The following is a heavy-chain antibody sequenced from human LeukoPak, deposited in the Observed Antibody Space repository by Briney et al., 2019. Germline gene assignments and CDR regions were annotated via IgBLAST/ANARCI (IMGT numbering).Heavy chain of an antibody. CDR1: GGSISSSSYY. D-gene: IGHD6-6*01. CDR3: ARDLRGSIAARNMDV. CDR2: IYYSGST. V-gene: IGHV4-39*07. J-gene: IGHJ6*03. Sequence: SETLSLTCTVSGGSISSSSYYWGWIRQPPGKGLEWIVSIYYSGSTSYNPSLKSRVTISADTSKNHFSLQLRSVTAAATAVYYCARDLRGSIAARNMDVWGKGTTVTVSS.